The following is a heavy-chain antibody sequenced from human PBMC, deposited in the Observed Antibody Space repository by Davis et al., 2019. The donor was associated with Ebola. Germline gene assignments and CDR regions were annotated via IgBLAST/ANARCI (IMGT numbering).Heavy chain of an antibody. CDR3: ARHPHFAY. Sequence: FSXXWMXXVRQAPGKGLEWVANKKQDGSEKYYVDSVKGRFTISRDNAKNSLYLQMNSLRAEDTAVYYCARHPHFAYWGQGTLVTVSS. CDR1: FSXXW. CDR2: KKQDGSEK. V-gene: IGHV3-7*01. J-gene: IGHJ4*02.